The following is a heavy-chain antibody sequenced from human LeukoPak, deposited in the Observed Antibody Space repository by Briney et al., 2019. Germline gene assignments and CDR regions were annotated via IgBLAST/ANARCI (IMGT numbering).Heavy chain of an antibody. J-gene: IGHJ3*02. CDR3: ARGVEWLSNDAFDI. Sequence: SVKVSCKASGGTFSSYAISWVRQAPGQGLEWMGGIIPIFGTANYAQKFQGRVTITTDESTSTAYMELSSLRSEDTAVYYCARGVEWLSNDAFDIWGQETMVTVSS. CDR2: IIPIFGTA. D-gene: IGHD3-3*01. V-gene: IGHV1-69*05. CDR1: GGTFSSYA.